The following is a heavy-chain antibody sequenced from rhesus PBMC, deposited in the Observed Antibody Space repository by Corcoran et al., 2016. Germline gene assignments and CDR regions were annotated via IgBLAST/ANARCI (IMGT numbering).Heavy chain of an antibody. V-gene: IGHV4-80*01. CDR2: INGNRGSP. D-gene: IGHD4-29*01. CDR1: GASISSNW. Sequence: QVQLQESGPGLVKPSETLSLTCTVSGASISSNWWSWIRQVPGKGLEWIGEINGNRGSPNYNPPLKSRVTISKDASKNQRSLMLSSVTAADTAMYHCARGQAATPFDYWGQGVLVTVSS. J-gene: IGHJ4*01. CDR3: ARGQAATPFDY.